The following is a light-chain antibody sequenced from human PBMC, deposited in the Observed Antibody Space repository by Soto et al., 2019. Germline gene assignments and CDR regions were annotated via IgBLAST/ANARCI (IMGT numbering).Light chain of an antibody. Sequence: EVVMRQSPATLSVSPGERATLSCRASQSVSSNLAWYQQKPGQAPRLLIYGASTRATGIPARFIAIGSGTEFTLPVSSLQPDDFATDYCQQYNSYSTFGQGTKVDIK. CDR2: GAS. CDR1: QSVSSN. J-gene: IGKJ1*01. V-gene: IGKV3-15*01. CDR3: QQYNSYST.